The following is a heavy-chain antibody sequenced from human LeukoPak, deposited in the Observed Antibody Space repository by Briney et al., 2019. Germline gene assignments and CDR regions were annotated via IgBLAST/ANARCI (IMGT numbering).Heavy chain of an antibody. Sequence: GRSLRLSCAASGFTFSSYAMHWVRQAPGKGLEWVAVISYDGSNKYYADSVKGRFTISRDNSKNTLYLQMNSLRAEDTAVYYCARGPPYYDFWAPFDYWGQGTLVTVSS. D-gene: IGHD3-3*01. J-gene: IGHJ4*02. CDR1: GFTFSSYA. CDR3: ARGPPYYDFWAPFDY. V-gene: IGHV3-30-3*01. CDR2: ISYDGSNK.